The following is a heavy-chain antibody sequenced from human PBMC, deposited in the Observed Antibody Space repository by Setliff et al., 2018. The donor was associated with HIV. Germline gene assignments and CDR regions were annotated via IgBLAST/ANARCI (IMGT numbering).Heavy chain of an antibody. Sequence: GESLKISCAASGFFFKNAWMSWVRQAPGKGLEWIGRIKSEADGGTEDSAAFLKGRFTISRDDSKNTLFLQMNSLKVEDTALYYCTTAGHGSLDFDYWGQGTRVTVSS. D-gene: IGHD1-1*01. CDR1: GFFFKNAW. V-gene: IGHV3-15*01. CDR3: TTAGHGSLDFDY. J-gene: IGHJ4*02. CDR2: IKSEADGGTE.